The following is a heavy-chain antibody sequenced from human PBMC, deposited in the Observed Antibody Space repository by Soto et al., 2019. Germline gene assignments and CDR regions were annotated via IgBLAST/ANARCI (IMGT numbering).Heavy chain of an antibody. D-gene: IGHD6-13*01. Sequence: SETLSPTSDLSARSLTTNNCWTCVRQPPGKGLEWIGEIYHTESTNYNLSLKSRITISVDTSKNQFSLKVNSVTAADTAVYYCARTAAVGKDYWDYWGQGTLVTV. J-gene: IGHJ4*02. CDR2: IYHTEST. V-gene: IGHV4-4*02. CDR3: ARTAAVGKDYWDY. CDR1: ARSLTTNNC.